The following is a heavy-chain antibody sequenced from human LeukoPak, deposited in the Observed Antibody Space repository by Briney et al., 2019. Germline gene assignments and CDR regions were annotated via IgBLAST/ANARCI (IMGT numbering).Heavy chain of an antibody. CDR2: ITTGGGTT. CDR1: GFTFSNSE. V-gene: IGHV3-48*03. Sequence: GGSLRLSCVASGFTFSNSEMTWVRQAPGKGLEWVSYITTGGGTTYYAYSVKGRFTISRDNAKNSLYLQMSSLRAEDTATYYCATVGRSSRPGYWGQGALVTVSS. J-gene: IGHJ4*02. D-gene: IGHD6-6*01. CDR3: ATVGRSSRPGY.